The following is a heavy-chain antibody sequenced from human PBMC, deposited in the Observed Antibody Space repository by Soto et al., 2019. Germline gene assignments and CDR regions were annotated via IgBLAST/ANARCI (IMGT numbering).Heavy chain of an antibody. V-gene: IGHV3-23*01. CDR3: AKSPTMTTKVVDY. Sequence: EVQLLESGGDLVQPGGSLRLSCVASGFTFNSYTMTWVRQAPGKGLEWVSVIYSSGDSTYYADSVKGRFTISRDNSKNTLYLQMNSLRADDTAVYYCAKSPTMTTKVVDYWGQGTLVTVSS. J-gene: IGHJ4*02. D-gene: IGHD4-17*01. CDR2: IYSSGDST. CDR1: GFTFNSYT.